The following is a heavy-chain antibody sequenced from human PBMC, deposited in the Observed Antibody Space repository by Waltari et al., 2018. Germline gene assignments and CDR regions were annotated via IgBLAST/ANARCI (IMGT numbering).Heavy chain of an antibody. D-gene: IGHD3-10*01. J-gene: IGHJ4*02. CDR3: ARAPLLLWFGELPN. CDR2: MNPNSGNT. V-gene: IGHV1-8*01. Sequence: QVQLVQSGAEVKKPGASVKVSCKASGYTFTSYDLTWVRQATGQGLEWMGWMNPNSGNTGYAQKFQGRVTMTRNTSISTAYMELSSLRSEDTAVYYCARAPLLLWFGELPNWGQGTLVTVSS. CDR1: GYTFTSYD.